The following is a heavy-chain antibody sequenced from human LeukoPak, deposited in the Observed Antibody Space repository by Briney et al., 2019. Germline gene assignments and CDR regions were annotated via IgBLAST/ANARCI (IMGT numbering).Heavy chain of an antibody. J-gene: IGHJ4*02. D-gene: IGHD5-18*01. CDR2: FDPGAGET. V-gene: IGHV1-24*01. CDR1: GYTLSKLS. Sequence: ASVKVSCKVSGYTLSKLSMHWVRQAPGKGLEWMGGFDPGAGETIYAQRFQGRLTVTEDIFTDTANMELSSLRSEDTPVYYCATGIQLSPAASFYFDYWGQGTLVTVSP. CDR3: ATGIQLSPAASFYFDY.